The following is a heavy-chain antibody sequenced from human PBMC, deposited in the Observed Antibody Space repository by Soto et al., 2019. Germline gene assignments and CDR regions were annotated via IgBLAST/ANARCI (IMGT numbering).Heavy chain of an antibody. CDR3: ARSGPPAGY. D-gene: IGHD3-10*01. CDR2: IYYSGNT. J-gene: IGHJ4*02. Sequence: SETLSLTCTVSGGSISSRDYYLSWIRQPPGKGLEWIGYIYYSGNTYYNSSLESRVTISVDTSKNQFSLKLTSVTAADTAVYYCARSGPPAGYWGQGTLVTVSS. CDR1: GGSISSRDYY. V-gene: IGHV4-30-4*01.